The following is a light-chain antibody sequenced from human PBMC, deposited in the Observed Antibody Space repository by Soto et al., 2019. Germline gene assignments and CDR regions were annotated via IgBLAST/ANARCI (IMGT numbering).Light chain of an antibody. Sequence: DIVMTQSPDSLAVSLGERATINCKSSQTILYSSINKNYLAWYQQKPGQPPKLLIYWASTRKSGVPDRFSGSGSGTDFTLTISSLQAEDVAVYYCQQYYSTPLTFGGGTKVEIK. CDR1: QTILYSSINKNY. CDR2: WAS. CDR3: QQYYSTPLT. J-gene: IGKJ4*01. V-gene: IGKV4-1*01.